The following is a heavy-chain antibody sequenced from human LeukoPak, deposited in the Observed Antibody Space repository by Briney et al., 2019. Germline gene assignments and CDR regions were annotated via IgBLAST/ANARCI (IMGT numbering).Heavy chain of an antibody. CDR1: GFTFSSYA. Sequence: GGSLRLSCAASGFTFSSYAMSWVRQAPGKGLEWVSAISGSGGSTYYADSAKGRFTISRDNSKNTLYLQMNSLRAEDTAVYYCAKSLSDDPLADAFDIWGQGTMVTVSS. CDR3: AKSLSDDPLADAFDI. V-gene: IGHV3-23*01. CDR2: ISGSGGST. J-gene: IGHJ3*02.